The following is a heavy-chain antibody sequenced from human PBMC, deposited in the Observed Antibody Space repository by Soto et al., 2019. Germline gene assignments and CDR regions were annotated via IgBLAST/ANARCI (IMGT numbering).Heavy chain of an antibody. V-gene: IGHV3-11*01. CDR1: GFSFSNYY. CDR3: SRGIGYYYYMDG. Sequence: GGSLRLSCAVSGFSFSNYYMSWIRQAPGKGLEWVSYISSSGRTIDYADSVRGRFTISRDNAKNSLYLQMNSLRAEDTAVYDGSRGIGYYYYMDGWGKGNTVTVSS. CDR2: ISSSGRTI. J-gene: IGHJ6*03. D-gene: IGHD1-26*01.